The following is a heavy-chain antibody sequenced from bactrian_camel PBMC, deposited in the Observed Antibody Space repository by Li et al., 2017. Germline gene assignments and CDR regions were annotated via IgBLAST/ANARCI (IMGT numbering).Heavy chain of an antibody. Sequence: VQLVESGGGLVQPGGSLRLSCVVSGYARNSDKMAWFRQAPGKEREGVAAIDNDGTTSYADSVIGRFTFSIDNAKNMLYLQMSSPKPEDTAVYYCAADPDRAVPMLKYKFKGQGTQVTVS. CDR2: IDNDGTT. D-gene: IGHD1*01. CDR1: GYARNSDK. J-gene: IGHJ4*01. V-gene: IGHV3S53*01.